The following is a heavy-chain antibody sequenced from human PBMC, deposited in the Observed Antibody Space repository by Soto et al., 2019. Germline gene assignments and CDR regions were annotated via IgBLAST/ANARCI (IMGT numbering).Heavy chain of an antibody. Sequence: EVQLVESGEGLVKPGESLRLSCAAFGFTFNNAWMNWVRQAPGKGLEWVGRIRSKTDGGTTDYAAPVKGRFTISRDDSKTTLNLKMNSRKPEDTAVYYCPTDLRIGGPPLLGGQEPLVPVPS. V-gene: IGHV3-15*07. CDR1: GFTFNNAW. D-gene: IGHD2-15*01. CDR3: PTDLRIGGPPLL. CDR2: IRSKTDGGTT. J-gene: IGHJ4*02.